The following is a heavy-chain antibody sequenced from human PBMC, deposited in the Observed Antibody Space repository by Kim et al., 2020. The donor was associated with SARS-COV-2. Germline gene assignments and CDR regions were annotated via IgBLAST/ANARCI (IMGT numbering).Heavy chain of an antibody. CDR2: ISSSSSYI. CDR1: GFTFSSYS. V-gene: IGHV3-21*01. CDR3: ARAREI. J-gene: IGHJ4*02. D-gene: IGHD1-26*01. Sequence: GGSLRLACAASGFTFSSYSMNWVRQAPGKGLEWVSSISSSSSYIYYADSGKDRFTISRDNAKNARYLQMNGLRAEDTAVYYCARAREIWGQRHLVTVSS.